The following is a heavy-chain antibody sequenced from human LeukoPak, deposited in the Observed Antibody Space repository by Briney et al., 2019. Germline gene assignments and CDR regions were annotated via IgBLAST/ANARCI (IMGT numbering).Heavy chain of an antibody. D-gene: IGHD4-17*01. CDR3: ARGFRSVTTWGYFDY. V-gene: IGHV3-66*01. Sequence: GGSLRLSCAASGFTVSTNYMRGVRQAPGKGLEWVSLIYSGGGTYYADSVKGRFTISRDNSKNTLSLQMNSLRVDDTAVYYCARGFRSVTTWGYFDYWGQGALVTVSS. CDR2: IYSGGGT. CDR1: GFTVSTNY. J-gene: IGHJ4*02.